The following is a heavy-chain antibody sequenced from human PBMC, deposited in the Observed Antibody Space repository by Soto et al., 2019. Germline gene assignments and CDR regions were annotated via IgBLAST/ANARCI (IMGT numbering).Heavy chain of an antibody. Sequence: GGSLRLSCAASGFTFSSYAIHWVRQAPGKGLEWVAIIWFDGSNKYYADSVKGRFSISRDNSKNTLFLQMDSLRAEDTAVYYCARGQLPAATTYFDFWGQGTLVTGSS. CDR3: ARGQLPAATTYFDF. J-gene: IGHJ4*02. CDR2: IWFDGSNK. CDR1: GFTFSSYA. V-gene: IGHV3-33*01. D-gene: IGHD2-15*01.